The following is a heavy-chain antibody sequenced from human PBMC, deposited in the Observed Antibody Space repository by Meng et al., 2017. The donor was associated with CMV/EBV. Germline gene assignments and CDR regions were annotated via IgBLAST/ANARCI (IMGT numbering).Heavy chain of an antibody. CDR1: GYTFTSYD. D-gene: IGHD2-2*02. CDR2: MNPNSGNT. CDR3: ARGYCSSTSCYTRYYYGMDV. J-gene: IGHJ6*02. V-gene: IGHV1-8*03. Sequence: ASVKVSCKASGYTFTSYDINWVRQATGQGLEWMGWMNPNSGNTGYAQKFQGRVTITRNTSISTAYTELSSLRSEDTAVYYCARGYCSSTSCYTRYYYGMDVWGQGTTVTVSS.